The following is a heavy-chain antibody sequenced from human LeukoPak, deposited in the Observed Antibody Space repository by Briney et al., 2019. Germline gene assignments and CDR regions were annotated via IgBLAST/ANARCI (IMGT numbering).Heavy chain of an antibody. Sequence: PSETLSLTCTVSGGSISSSSYYWSWIRQPAGKGLEWIGRIYTSGSTNYNPSLKSRVTISVDTSKNQFSLKLSSVTAADTAVYYCARGFSDYYDSSGYHDAFDIWGQGTMVTVSS. CDR2: IYTSGST. J-gene: IGHJ3*02. V-gene: IGHV4-61*02. CDR1: GGSISSSSYY. D-gene: IGHD3-22*01. CDR3: ARGFSDYYDSSGYHDAFDI.